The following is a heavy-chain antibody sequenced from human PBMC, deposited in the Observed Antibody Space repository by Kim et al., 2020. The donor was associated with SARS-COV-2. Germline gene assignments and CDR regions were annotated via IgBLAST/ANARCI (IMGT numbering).Heavy chain of an antibody. CDR2: SYYSGST. D-gene: IGHD3-16*01. CDR3: ARHASALGYFDY. J-gene: IGHJ4*02. Sequence: SETLSLTCTVSGGSISSYFWSWIRQPPGKGLEWIGYSYYSGSTNYNPSLKSRITISVDTSKNQFSLKLSSVTAADTAVYYCARHASALGYFDYWGQGTLVTVSS. CDR1: GGSISSYF. V-gene: IGHV4-59*08.